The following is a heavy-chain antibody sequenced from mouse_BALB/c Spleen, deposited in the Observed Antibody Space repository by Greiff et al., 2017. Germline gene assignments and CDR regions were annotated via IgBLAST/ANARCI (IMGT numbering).Heavy chain of an antibody. D-gene: IGHD2-10*01. CDR1: GYTFTSYV. CDR3: ARSGLLGAMDY. V-gene: IGHV1-14*01. CDR2: INPYNDGT. J-gene: IGHJ4*01. Sequence: VQLQQSGPELVKPGASVKMSCKASGYTFTSYVMHWVKQKPGQGLEWIGYINPYNDGTKYNEKFKGKATLTSDKSSSTAYMELSSLTSEDSAVYYCARSGLLGAMDYWGQGTSVTVSS.